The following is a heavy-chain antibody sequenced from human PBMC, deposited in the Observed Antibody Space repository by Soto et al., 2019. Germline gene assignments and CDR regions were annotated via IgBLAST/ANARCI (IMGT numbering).Heavy chain of an antibody. Sequence: SETLSLTCTVSGGSIGSGGYYWSWIRQHPGKGLEWIGYIYYSGSTYYNPSLKSRVTISVDTSKNQFSLKLSSVTAADTAVYYCARDLGGEVGMDVWGQGTTVTVSS. J-gene: IGHJ6*02. D-gene: IGHD2-21*01. CDR1: GGSIGSGGYY. V-gene: IGHV4-31*03. CDR3: ARDLGGEVGMDV. CDR2: IYYSGST.